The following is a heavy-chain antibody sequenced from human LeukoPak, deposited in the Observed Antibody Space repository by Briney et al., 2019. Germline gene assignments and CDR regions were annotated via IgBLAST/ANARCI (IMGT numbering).Heavy chain of an antibody. CDR2: IIPIFGTA. D-gene: IGHD3-10*01. Sequence: ASVKVSCKASGGTFSSYAISWVRQAPGQGLEWMGGIIPIFGTANYAQKFQGRVTITADESTSTAYMELSSLRSKDTAVYYCARDVTQYYYGSGSYSLGGYWGQGTLVTVSS. CDR1: GGTFSSYA. V-gene: IGHV1-69*13. J-gene: IGHJ4*02. CDR3: ARDVTQYYYGSGSYSLGGY.